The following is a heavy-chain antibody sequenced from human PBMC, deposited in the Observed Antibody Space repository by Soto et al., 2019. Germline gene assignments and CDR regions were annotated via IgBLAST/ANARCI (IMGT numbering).Heavy chain of an antibody. J-gene: IGHJ4*02. CDR1: GFSLTTSQVG. Sequence: SGPTLVNPTQTLTLTCTFSGFSLTTSQVGVGWIRQPPGKALEWLAHVYWNDAKYYSLSLKSRLTITKDTSKSQVVLTVTNMDPVDTGTYYCAHLTTRGFYFDYWGQGALVTVSS. CDR2: VYWNDAK. CDR3: AHLTTRGFYFDY. V-gene: IGHV2-5*01. D-gene: IGHD4-4*01.